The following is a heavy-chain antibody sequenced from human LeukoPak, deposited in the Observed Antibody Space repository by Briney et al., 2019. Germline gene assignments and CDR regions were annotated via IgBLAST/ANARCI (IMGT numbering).Heavy chain of an antibody. CDR2: ISSSSSYI. CDR1: GFTFSSYS. V-gene: IGHV3-21*01. D-gene: IGHD1-1*01. Sequence: PGGSLRLSCAASGFTFSSYSMNWVRQAPGKGLGWVSSISSSSSYIYYADSVKGRFTISRDNAKNSLYLQMNSLRGEDTAVYYCVRDRNDGVYYYYYMDVWGKGTTVTVSS. CDR3: VRDRNDGVYYYYYMDV. J-gene: IGHJ6*03.